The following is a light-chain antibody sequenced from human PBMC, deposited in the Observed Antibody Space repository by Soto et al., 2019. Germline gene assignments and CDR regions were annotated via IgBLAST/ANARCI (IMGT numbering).Light chain of an antibody. CDR1: ESVLYSSNNRNY. J-gene: IGKJ4*01. CDR2: WAS. V-gene: IGKV4-1*01. Sequence: DIVMTQSPDSLAVSLGERATINCKSSESVLYSSNNRNYLAWYQQKPGQPPKLLIYWASTRHSGVPDRFSGSGSGTDFTLTISSLQAEDVAVYYCQQYYSTPLTFGGGTKVEIK. CDR3: QQYYSTPLT.